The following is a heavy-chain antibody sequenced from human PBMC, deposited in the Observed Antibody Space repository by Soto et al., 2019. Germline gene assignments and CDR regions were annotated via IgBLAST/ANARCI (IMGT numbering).Heavy chain of an antibody. D-gene: IGHD3-22*01. V-gene: IGHV4-34*01. Sequence: SETLSLTCAVYGGSFSCYYWSWIRQPPGKGLEWIGEINHSGSTNYNPSLKSRVTISVDTSKNQFSLKLSSVTAADTAVYYCARGPTYYYDSSGYSLDYWGQGTLVTVSS. CDR3: ARGPTYYYDSSGYSLDY. CDR1: GGSFSCYY. CDR2: INHSGST. J-gene: IGHJ4*02.